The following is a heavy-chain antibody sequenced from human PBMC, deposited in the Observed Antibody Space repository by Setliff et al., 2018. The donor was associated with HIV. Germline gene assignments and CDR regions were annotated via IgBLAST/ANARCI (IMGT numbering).Heavy chain of an antibody. CDR1: TXXS. Sequence: TXXSRYGXRQXXXXXXEWMGSFDPEDAETSYAQNXXGRVXMXEDTSXXTAYXXLSSLRSEDTAFYYCTTXXXXXXXXGPTPGAFDIWGQGTMVTVSS. CDR2: FDPEDAET. V-gene: IGHV1-24*01. CDR3: TTXXXXXXXXGPTPGAFDI. J-gene: IGHJ3*02. D-gene: IGHD2-15*01.